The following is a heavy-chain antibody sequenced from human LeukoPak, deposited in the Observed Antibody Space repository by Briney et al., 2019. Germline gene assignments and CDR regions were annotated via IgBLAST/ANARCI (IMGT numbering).Heavy chain of an antibody. CDR1: GFTFSSYG. J-gene: IGHJ4*02. D-gene: IGHD6-13*01. CDR2: IWYDGSNK. CDR3: AKPQSGGYSSSWLSY. Sequence: PGRSLRLSCAASGFTFSSYGMHWVRQAPGKGLEWVAVIWYDGSNKYYADAVKGRFTISRNNSKNTLYLKMNSLRAEDTAVYYCAKPQSGGYSSSWLSYWGQGTLVTVSS. V-gene: IGHV3-33*06.